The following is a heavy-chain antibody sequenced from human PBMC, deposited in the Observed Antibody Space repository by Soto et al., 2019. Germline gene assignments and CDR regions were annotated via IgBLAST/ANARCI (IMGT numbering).Heavy chain of an antibody. CDR2: IYWDDDK. CDR1: QFSLTTSGVG. J-gene: IGHJ4*02. D-gene: IGHD3-3*01. CDR3: AQLRLRFFPDY. Sequence: ESGPTLVNPTQTLTLTCTFSQFSLTTSGVGVGWIRQPPGKALEWLALIYWDDDKRYSPSLKNRLTITKDTSKNQVVLTMTNMDPVDTGTYYCAQLRLRFFPDYWGPGTLVTVSS. V-gene: IGHV2-5*02.